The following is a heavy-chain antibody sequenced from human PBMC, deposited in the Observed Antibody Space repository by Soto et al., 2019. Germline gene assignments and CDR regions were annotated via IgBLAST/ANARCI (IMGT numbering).Heavy chain of an antibody. Sequence: GESLKISCKGSGYSFTSYWIGWVRQMPGKGLEWMGIIYPGDSDTRYSPSSQGQVTISADKSISTAYLQWSSLKASDTAMYYCARHRSDYVWGSYLNFDYWGQGTLVTVSS. D-gene: IGHD3-16*02. CDR1: GYSFTSYW. J-gene: IGHJ4*02. CDR2: IYPGDSDT. V-gene: IGHV5-51*01. CDR3: ARHRSDYVWGSYLNFDY.